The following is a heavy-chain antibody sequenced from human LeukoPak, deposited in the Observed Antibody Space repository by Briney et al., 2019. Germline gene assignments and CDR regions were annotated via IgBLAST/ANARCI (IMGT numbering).Heavy chain of an antibody. CDR3: ARQHLAARSPFDY. V-gene: IGHV5-51*01. D-gene: IGHD6-6*01. CDR1: GYSFTSYW. CDR2: IYPGDSDT. Sequence: PGESLKISCKGSGYSFTSYWIGWVRQMPGKGLEWMGIIYPGDSDTRYSPSFQGQVTISADKSINTAYLQWSSLKASDTAMYYCARQHLAARSPFDYWGQGTLVTVSS. J-gene: IGHJ4*02.